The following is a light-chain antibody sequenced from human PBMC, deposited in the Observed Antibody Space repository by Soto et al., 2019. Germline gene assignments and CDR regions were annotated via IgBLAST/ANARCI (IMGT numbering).Light chain of an antibody. J-gene: IGKJ4*01. V-gene: IGKV3-11*01. CDR2: DAS. Sequence: EIVLTQSPATLSLSPGERATLSCRASQSVGSHLAWYQQKPGQGPRLLIYDASNRATGIPARFRGSGSGTVFTLTISSLEPEGFAVYYCHQRNSWTIPFGGGKKVEIK. CDR1: QSVGSH. CDR3: HQRNSWTIP.